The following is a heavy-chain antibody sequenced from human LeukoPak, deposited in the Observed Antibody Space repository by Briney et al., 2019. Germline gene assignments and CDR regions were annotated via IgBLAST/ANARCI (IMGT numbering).Heavy chain of an antibody. J-gene: IGHJ4*02. CDR1: GFTFTSYA. D-gene: IGHD2-2*01. Sequence: PGGSLRLSCAASGFTFTSYAMNWVRQAPGKWLEWVSAISAGADSTYYSDSVKGRFTISRDNSKNTLYLQMNSLRAGDTAVYYCAKRRYCSSTTRRDFDYWGQGTLVTVSS. V-gene: IGHV3-23*01. CDR2: ISAGADST. CDR3: AKRRYCSSTTRRDFDY.